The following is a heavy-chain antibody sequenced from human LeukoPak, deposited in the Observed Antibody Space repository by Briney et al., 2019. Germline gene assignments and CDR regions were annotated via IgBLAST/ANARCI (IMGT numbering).Heavy chain of an antibody. Sequence: GGSLRLSCAASRFTFSTYGMHWVRQAPGKGLEWVAVVSYDASSTYYADSVKGRFTISRDNSKNTLYLQMNSLRAEDTAVYYCARGLGIWYFDLWGRGTLVTVSP. V-gene: IGHV3-30*03. CDR3: ARGLGIWYFDL. J-gene: IGHJ2*01. CDR1: RFTFSTYG. CDR2: VSYDASST.